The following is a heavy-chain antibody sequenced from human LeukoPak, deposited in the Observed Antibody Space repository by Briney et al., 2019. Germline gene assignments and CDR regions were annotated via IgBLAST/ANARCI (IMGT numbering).Heavy chain of an antibody. CDR1: GGSFSGYY. D-gene: IGHD3-9*01. CDR3: ATAGYYDILSDHPQNNWFDP. J-gene: IGHJ5*02. CDR2: INHSGST. Sequence: SETLSLTCAVYGGSFSGYYWSWIRQPPGKGLEWIGEINHSGSTNYNPPLKSRVTISVDTSKNQFSLKLSSVTAADTAVYSCATAGYYDILSDHPQNNWFDPWGQGTLVTVSS. V-gene: IGHV4-34*01.